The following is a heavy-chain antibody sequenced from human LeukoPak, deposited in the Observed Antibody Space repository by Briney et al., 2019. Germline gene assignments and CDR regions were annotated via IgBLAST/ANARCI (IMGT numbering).Heavy chain of an antibody. CDR1: GFTFSSYD. Sequence: GGSLRLSCAASGFTFSSYDMHWVRQPTGKGLEWVSAIGTAGDTYYSHSVQGRFTISRENAKNSLYLHMNSLSAGDTAAYFCARGHMLTGYYNFAWFDPWGQGTLVTVSS. CDR2: IGTAGDT. V-gene: IGHV3-13*01. CDR3: ARGHMLTGYYNFAWFDP. D-gene: IGHD3-9*01. J-gene: IGHJ5*02.